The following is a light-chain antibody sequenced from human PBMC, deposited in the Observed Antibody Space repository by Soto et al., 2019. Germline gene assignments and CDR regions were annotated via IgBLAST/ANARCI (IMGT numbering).Light chain of an antibody. Sequence: DIQMTQSPSTLSASVGDRVTITCRASQSISPWLAWYQQIPGEAPKLLIYKASILESWVPSRFSGSGSGTEFTLTISSLQPDDVATYYCQQYATYWTFGQGTKVEIK. CDR3: QQYATYWT. CDR1: QSISPW. V-gene: IGKV1-5*03. J-gene: IGKJ1*01. CDR2: KAS.